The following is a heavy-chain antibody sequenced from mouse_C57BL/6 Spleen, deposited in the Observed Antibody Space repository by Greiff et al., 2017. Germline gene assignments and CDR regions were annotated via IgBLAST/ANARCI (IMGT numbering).Heavy chain of an antibody. J-gene: IGHJ4*01. Sequence: QVTLKVSGAELVKPGASVTISCTASGYAFSSYWMHWVKQRPGKGLAWIGQIYHGDGDTNYNGKFKGKATLDAGKYSSTAYMQLSSLTSEDSVVYFCARRGCGYAMDYWGQGTSVTVSS. V-gene: IGHV1-80*01. CDR1: GYAFSSYW. CDR3: ARRGCGYAMDY. CDR2: IYHGDGDT.